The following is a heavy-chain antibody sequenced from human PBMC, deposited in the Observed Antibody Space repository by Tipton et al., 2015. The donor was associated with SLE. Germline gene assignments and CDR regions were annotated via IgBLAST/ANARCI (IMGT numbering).Heavy chain of an antibody. V-gene: IGHV5-51*03. CDR1: GYSFSNYW. CDR3: ATRPSEAPGGF. D-gene: IGHD5-12*01. Sequence: QLVQSGAEVKKPGEFLKISCKGSGYSFSNYWIGWVRQVSGKGLEWMWIIYPDDSDTRYSPSFQGQVTISADKSISTAYLQWSSLKASDTAMYFCATRPSEAPGGFWGQGTLVTVFS. CDR2: IYPDDSDT. J-gene: IGHJ4*02.